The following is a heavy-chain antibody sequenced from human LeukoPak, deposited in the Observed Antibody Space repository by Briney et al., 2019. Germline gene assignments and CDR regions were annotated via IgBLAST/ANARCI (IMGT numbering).Heavy chain of an antibody. CDR3: ARDFGHIVVVVAATPVGWFDP. J-gene: IGHJ5*02. Sequence: PSETLSLTCTVSGYSISSGYYWGWIRQPPGKGLEWIGSIYHSGSTYYNPSLKSRVTISVDTSKNQFSLKLSSVTAADTAVYYCARDFGHIVVVVAATPVGWFDPWGQGTLVTVSS. D-gene: IGHD2-15*01. V-gene: IGHV4-38-2*02. CDR2: IYHSGST. CDR1: GYSISSGYY.